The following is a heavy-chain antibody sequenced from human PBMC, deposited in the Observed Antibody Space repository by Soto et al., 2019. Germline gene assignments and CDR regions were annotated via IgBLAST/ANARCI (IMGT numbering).Heavy chain of an antibody. CDR2: IYWDDDK. Sequence: QITLNESGPTQVKPRQTLTLTCTFSGFSLTTSGVGVGWIRQSPGQAPEWLALIYWDDDKRYSPSLKSRLTITKDTSKNQVGLTMADLDPADTATYYCAHRVLRTVFGLVTTTAIYFDFWGQGTPVAVSS. CDR3: AHRVLRTVFGLVTTTAIYFDF. D-gene: IGHD3-3*01. V-gene: IGHV2-5*02. CDR1: GFSLTTSGVG. J-gene: IGHJ4*02.